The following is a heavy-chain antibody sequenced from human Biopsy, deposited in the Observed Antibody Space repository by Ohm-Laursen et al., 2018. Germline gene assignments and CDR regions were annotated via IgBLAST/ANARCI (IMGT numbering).Heavy chain of an antibody. CDR1: GYTFPSYG. V-gene: IGHV1-18*01. CDR3: ARVKLEPVYYYYGMDV. J-gene: IGHJ6*02. Sequence: GASVKVSCKASGYTFPSYGISWVRQAPGQGLEWMGWINTEIGNTIYAQNLQGRVTMTADTSTSTAYMEVTSLRSDDTAVYYCARVKLEPVYYYYGMDVWGQGTTVTVSS. D-gene: IGHD1-1*01. CDR2: INTEIGNT.